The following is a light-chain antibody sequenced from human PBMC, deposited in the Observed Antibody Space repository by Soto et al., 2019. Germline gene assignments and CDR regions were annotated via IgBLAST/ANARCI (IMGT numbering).Light chain of an antibody. CDR2: EVS. Sequence: ALTQPPSASGSPGQSVTISCTGTSSDVGGYNYVSWYQQHPGKAPKLMIYEVSKRPSGVPDRFSGSKSGNTASLTVSGLQAEDEADYYCSSYAGSNNFVFGGGTKLTVL. J-gene: IGLJ2*01. CDR1: SSDVGGYNY. CDR3: SSYAGSNNFV. V-gene: IGLV2-8*01.